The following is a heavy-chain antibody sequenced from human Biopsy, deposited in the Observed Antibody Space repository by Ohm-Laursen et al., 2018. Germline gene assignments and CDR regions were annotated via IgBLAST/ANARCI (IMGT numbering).Heavy chain of an antibody. J-gene: IGHJ4*02. Sequence: SLRLSCAASGFRFDDYAMQWARQAPGKGLEWASGISWSSGTIGYADSVKGRFTVSRDNAKNSLFLQMNSLRVEDTALYYCVKSAYSSGFWEASDYWGQGTLVTVSS. CDR3: VKSAYSSGFWEASDY. D-gene: IGHD6-19*01. CDR2: ISWSSGTI. V-gene: IGHV3-9*01. CDR1: GFRFDDYA.